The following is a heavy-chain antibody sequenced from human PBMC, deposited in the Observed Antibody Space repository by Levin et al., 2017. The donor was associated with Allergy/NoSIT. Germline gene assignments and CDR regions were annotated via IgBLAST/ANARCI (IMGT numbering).Heavy chain of an antibody. CDR3: ARGHVLRFLEWLPDY. J-gene: IGHJ4*02. CDR2: IYYSGST. CDR1: GGSISSSSYY. D-gene: IGHD3-3*01. Sequence: SETLSLTCTVSGGSISSSSYYWGWIRQPPGTGLEWIGSIYYSGSTYYNPSLKSRVTISVDTSKNQFSLKLSSVTAADTAVYYCARGHVLRFLEWLPDYWGQGTLVTVSS. V-gene: IGHV4-39*01.